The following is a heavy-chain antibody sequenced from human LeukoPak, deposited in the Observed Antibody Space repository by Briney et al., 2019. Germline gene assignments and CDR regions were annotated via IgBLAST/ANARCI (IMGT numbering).Heavy chain of an antibody. D-gene: IGHD6-19*01. CDR3: SKDLRYSSAWADFDY. Sequence: PGGSLRLSCQASGFTFSTYAMSWVRQAPRKGLEWVSGISGSGGNTYYADSVKGRFTVSRDNSKKTLYTQMNSLRAEDTAVYYCSKDLRYSSAWADFDYWGQGTLVTVSS. CDR1: GFTFSTYA. V-gene: IGHV3-23*01. CDR2: ISGSGGNT. J-gene: IGHJ4*02.